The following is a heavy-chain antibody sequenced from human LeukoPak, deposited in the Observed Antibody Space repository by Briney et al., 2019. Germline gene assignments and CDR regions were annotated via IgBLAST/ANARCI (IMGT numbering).Heavy chain of an antibody. V-gene: IGHV1-18*01. CDR2: ISAYNGNT. CDR3: ARERCSGSYLAFSDFLY. J-gene: IGHJ4*02. D-gene: IGHD1-26*01. CDR1: GYTFTSYG. Sequence: ASVKVSCKASGYTFTSYGISWVRQATGQGLEWMGWISAYNGNTNYAQKLQGRVTMTTDTSTSTAYMELRSLRSDDTAVYYCARERCSGSYLAFSDFLYWGQGTLVTVSS.